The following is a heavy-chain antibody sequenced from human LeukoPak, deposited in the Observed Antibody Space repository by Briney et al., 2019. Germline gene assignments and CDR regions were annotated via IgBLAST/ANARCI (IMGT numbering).Heavy chain of an antibody. V-gene: IGHV3-30*01. Sequence: GGSLRLSCAASGFTFSSYAMHWVRQAPGKGLEWVAVISYDGSNKYYADSVKGRFTISRDNSKNTLYLQMNSLRAEGTAVYYCARGITRLDYYFDYWGQGTLVTVSS. CDR2: ISYDGSNK. D-gene: IGHD1-14*01. CDR1: GFTFSSYA. CDR3: ARGITRLDYYFDY. J-gene: IGHJ4*02.